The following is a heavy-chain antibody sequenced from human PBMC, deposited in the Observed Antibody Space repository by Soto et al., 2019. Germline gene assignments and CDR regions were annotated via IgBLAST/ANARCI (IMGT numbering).Heavy chain of an antibody. CDR1: GYTFTGYY. Sequence: ASVKVSCKASGYTFTGYYMHWVRQAPGQGLEWMGWINPNSGGTNYAQKFQGWVTMTRDTSISTAYMELSSLRSEDTAVYYCATYSSGYYRSFDYWGQGTLVTVSS. CDR2: INPNSGGT. CDR3: ATYSSGYYRSFDY. V-gene: IGHV1-2*04. J-gene: IGHJ4*02. D-gene: IGHD3-22*01.